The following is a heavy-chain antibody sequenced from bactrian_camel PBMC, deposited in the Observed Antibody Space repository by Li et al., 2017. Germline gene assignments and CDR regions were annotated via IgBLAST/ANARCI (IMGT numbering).Heavy chain of an antibody. J-gene: IGHJ4*01. CDR3: ASFIGGY. V-gene: IGHV3S53*01. CDR1: GDPYSSNC. Sequence: HVQLVESGGGSVQAGKSLRLSCKITGDPYSSNCRAWFRQAPGKEREGVAAIDSDGNTDYADSVKGRFTISRDNPKNTLYLQLNSLKTEDSAMYYCASFIGGYWGQGTQVTVS. D-gene: IGHD1*01. CDR2: IDSDGNT.